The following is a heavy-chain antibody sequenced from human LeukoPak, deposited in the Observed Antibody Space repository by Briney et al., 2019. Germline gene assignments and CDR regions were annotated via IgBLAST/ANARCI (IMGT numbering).Heavy chain of an antibody. CDR1: GGSITSYY. CDR2: IYSSGTT. V-gene: IGHV4-4*07. CDR3: ARVSHFDSSGYSP. D-gene: IGHD3-22*01. J-gene: IGHJ4*02. Sequence: SETLSLTCTVSGGSITSYYRSWIRQSPGKGLEWIGRIYSSGTTTYNPSLRSRVDMSVDTSKNQFSLKLSSATAADTAVYYCARVSHFDSSGYSPWGRGTLVTVSS.